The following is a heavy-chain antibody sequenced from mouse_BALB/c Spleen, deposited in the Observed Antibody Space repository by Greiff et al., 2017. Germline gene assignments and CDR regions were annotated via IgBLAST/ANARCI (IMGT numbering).Heavy chain of an antibody. CDR1: GFNIKDTY. J-gene: IGHJ2*01. V-gene: IGHV14-3*02. Sequence: VQLQQSGAELVKPGASVKLSCTASGFNIKDTYMHWVKQRPEQGLEWIGRIDPANGNTKYDPKFQGKATITADTSSNTAYLQLSSLTSEDTAVYYCASRYCGSRPDYWGQGTTLTVSS. CDR3: ASRYCGSRPDY. CDR2: IDPANGNT. D-gene: IGHD1-1*01.